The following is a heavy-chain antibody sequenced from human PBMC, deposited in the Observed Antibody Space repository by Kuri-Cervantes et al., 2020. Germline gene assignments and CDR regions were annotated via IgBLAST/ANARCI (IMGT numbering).Heavy chain of an antibody. CDR2: IYYSGST. CDR3: ARLDYGDYRRRTWYFDL. V-gene: IGHV4-4*02. Sequence: GSLRLSCAVSGGSISSSNWWSWVRQPPGKGLEWIGSIYYSGSTYYNPSLKSRVTISVDTSKNQFSLKLSSVTAADTAVYYCARLDYGDYRRRTWYFDLWGRGTLVTVSS. D-gene: IGHD4-17*01. J-gene: IGHJ2*01. CDR1: GGSISSSNW.